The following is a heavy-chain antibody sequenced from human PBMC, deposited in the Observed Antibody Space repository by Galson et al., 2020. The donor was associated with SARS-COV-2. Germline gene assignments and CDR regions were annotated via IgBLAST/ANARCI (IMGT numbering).Heavy chain of an antibody. CDR2: ISRSGSTI. CDR3: ARDHAPHIYYGSSGYYY. D-gene: IGHD3-22*01. J-gene: IGHJ4*02. Sequence: SLKPSCAASGFTFSDYHMSWLRKAPGKGLAWVSYISRSGSTISSADSVKGRFTISRDNAKNSLYLQMNSLRAEDTAVYYCARDHAPHIYYGSSGYYYWCQGTLVTGSS. V-gene: IGHV3-11*01. CDR1: GFTFSDYH.